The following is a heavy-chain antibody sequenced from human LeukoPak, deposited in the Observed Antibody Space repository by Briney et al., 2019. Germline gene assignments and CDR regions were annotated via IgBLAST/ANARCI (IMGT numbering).Heavy chain of an antibody. CDR3: ARLDRFGTNYYYMDV. V-gene: IGHV4-4*09. Sequence: PSETLSLTCTVSGDSISSYYWSWIRQPPGKGLEWIGCIYTSGSTNYNPSLKSRVTISVDTSKNQFSLKLSSVTAADTAVYYCARLDRFGTNYYYMDVWGKGTTVTVSS. J-gene: IGHJ6*03. CDR1: GDSISSYY. CDR2: IYTSGST. D-gene: IGHD3-10*01.